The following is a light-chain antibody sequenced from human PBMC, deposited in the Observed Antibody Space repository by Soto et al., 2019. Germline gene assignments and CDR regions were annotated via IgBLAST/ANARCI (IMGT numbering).Light chain of an antibody. V-gene: IGKV3-15*01. J-gene: IGKJ2*01. CDR1: QSVSSN. CDR3: HQYNNWPHT. CDR2: GAS. Sequence: EVVMTQSPATLSVSPGERGTLSCRASQSVSSNLAWYQQKPGQTPRLLIYGASTRATGIPARISGSGSGTEFTLTVSSLQSEDFAVYYCHQYNNWPHTLXQGTKVDIK.